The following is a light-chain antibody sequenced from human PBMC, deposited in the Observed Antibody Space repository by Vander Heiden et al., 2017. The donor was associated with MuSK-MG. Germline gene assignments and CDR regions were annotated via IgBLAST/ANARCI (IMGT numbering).Light chain of an antibody. J-gene: IGKJ1*01. CDR2: DAS. CDR3: QQDNNWPRT. Sequence: EIVMTQSPATLAVSPGERATLSCRASQSVSSNLAWYLQKAGQAPRLLIYDASTRATGIPARFNGSGSGTEFTLTISSLQSEDFAVYYCQQDNNWPRTFGQGTKVEIK. CDR1: QSVSSN. V-gene: IGKV3-15*01.